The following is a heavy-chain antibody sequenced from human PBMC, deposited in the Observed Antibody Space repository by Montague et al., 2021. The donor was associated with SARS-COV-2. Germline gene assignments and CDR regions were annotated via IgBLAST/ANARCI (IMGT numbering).Heavy chain of an antibody. V-gene: IGHV4-59*01. CDR2: AYYVPSTNXANT. CDR1: GGSISSCY. Sequence: SETLSLTCSFSGGSISSCYYNWIRKTQVKRLDWIVYAYYVPSTNXANTNSNPSLKRRVTISLDTSENQFSPKLSSVTAADTAVYYCARTWRFGQSYGLDIWGQGTRVTVSS. CDR3: ARTWRFGQSYGLDI. J-gene: IGHJ3*02. D-gene: IGHD3-16*01.